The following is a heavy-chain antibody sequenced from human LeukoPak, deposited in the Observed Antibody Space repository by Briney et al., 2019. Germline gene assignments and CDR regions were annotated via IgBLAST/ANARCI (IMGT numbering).Heavy chain of an antibody. V-gene: IGHV1-18*01. D-gene: IGHD3-22*01. CDR1: GYTFTSYG. J-gene: IGHJ4*02. CDR2: ISAYNGNT. CDR3: ARDTEYYYDSSGYYYPLPHFDY. Sequence: ASVTVSCKASGYTFTSYGISWVRQAPRQGLEGMGWISAYNGNTNYAQKLQGRVTITTDTSTSTAYMELRSLRSDDTAVYYCARDTEYYYDSSGYYYPLPHFDYWGQGTLVTVSS.